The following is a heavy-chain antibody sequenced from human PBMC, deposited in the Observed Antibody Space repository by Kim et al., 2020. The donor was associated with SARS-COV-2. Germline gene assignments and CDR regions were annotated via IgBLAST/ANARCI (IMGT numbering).Heavy chain of an antibody. CDR2: IYYSGST. Sequence: SETLSLTCTVSGGSISSYYWSWIRQPPGKGPEWIGYIYYSGSTNYNPSLKSRVTMSVDTSKNQFSLKLSSVTAADTAVYYCARGVDYWGQGTLVTVSS. CDR1: GGSISSYY. CDR3: ARGVDY. J-gene: IGHJ4*02. V-gene: IGHV4-59*01.